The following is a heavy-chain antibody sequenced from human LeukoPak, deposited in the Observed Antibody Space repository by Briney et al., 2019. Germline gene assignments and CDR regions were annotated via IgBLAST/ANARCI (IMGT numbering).Heavy chain of an antibody. CDR1: GFTVSSNY. V-gene: IGHV3-53*01. J-gene: IGHJ6*02. CDR3: ARDRLQLAPSFYYGMDV. Sequence: GGSLRLSCAAPGFTVSSNYMSWVRQAPGKGLEWVSVIYSGGSTYYADSVKGRFTISRDNSKNTLYLQMNSLRAEDTAVYYCARDRLQLAPSFYYGMDVWGQGTTVTVSS. D-gene: IGHD6-13*01. CDR2: IYSGGST.